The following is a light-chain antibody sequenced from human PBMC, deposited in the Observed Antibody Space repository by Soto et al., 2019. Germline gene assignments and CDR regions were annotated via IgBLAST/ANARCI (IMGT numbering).Light chain of an antibody. CDR1: QSVLYSSNNKNY. Sequence: DIVMTQSPDSLAVSLGERATINCKSSQSVLYSSNNKNYLAWYQQKPGQPPKLLIYWASTRESGVPDRFSGSGSGTDFTLTIGSLQAVDVAVYYCQQYYSTPLTFGGGTKVEIK. J-gene: IGKJ4*01. CDR2: WAS. CDR3: QQYYSTPLT. V-gene: IGKV4-1*01.